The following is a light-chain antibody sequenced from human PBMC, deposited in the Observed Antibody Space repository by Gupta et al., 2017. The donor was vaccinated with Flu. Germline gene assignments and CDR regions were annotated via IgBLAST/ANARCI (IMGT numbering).Light chain of an antibody. CDR3: CSYTTTHTYV. V-gene: IGLV2-23*01. J-gene: IGLJ1*01. Sequence: SALTQPASVSASPGQSITISCTGTSSDVGSSTLVSWYQQHPGKAPKLIISEGSKRAAGLAGRFSGSKSGNTASLTISGPQAADEADYYCCSYTTTHTYVFGSGTKVTVL. CDR1: SSDVGSSTL. CDR2: EGS.